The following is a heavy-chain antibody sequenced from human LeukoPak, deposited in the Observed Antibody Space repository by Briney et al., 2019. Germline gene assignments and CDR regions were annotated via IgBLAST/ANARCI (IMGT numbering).Heavy chain of an antibody. Sequence: GRSLRLSCAASGFTFSSYGMHWVRLAPGKGLEWVVVIWYDGSNKYYADSAKGRFTISRDNSKNTLYLQMNSLRAEDTAVYYCARGTQDFDYWGQGTLVTVSS. CDR3: ARGTQDFDY. CDR1: GFTFSSYG. J-gene: IGHJ4*02. CDR2: IWYDGSNK. V-gene: IGHV3-33*01.